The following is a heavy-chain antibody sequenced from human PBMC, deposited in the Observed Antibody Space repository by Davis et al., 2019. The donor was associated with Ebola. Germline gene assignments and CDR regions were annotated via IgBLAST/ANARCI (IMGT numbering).Heavy chain of an antibody. Sequence: MPSETLSLTCSVSGASISSYYWSWIRQAPGKGLEWIGFRYNSGSTNHNPSLQSRVIISIDTANKQISLKLSSVTAADTAVYYCARAQRKSGLRRWYFDLWGRGTLVTVSS. CDR1: GASISSYY. D-gene: IGHD5-12*01. CDR3: ARAQRKSGLRRWYFDL. CDR2: RYNSGST. V-gene: IGHV4-59*01. J-gene: IGHJ2*01.